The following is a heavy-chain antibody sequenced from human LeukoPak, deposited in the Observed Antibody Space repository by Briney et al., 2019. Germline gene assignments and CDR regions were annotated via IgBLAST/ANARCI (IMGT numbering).Heavy chain of an antibody. D-gene: IGHD6-6*01. J-gene: IGHJ6*03. Sequence: ASVKVSCKASGYTFTSYGISWVRQAPGQGLEWMGWISAYNGNTNYAQKLQGRVTMTTDTSTSTAYMELRSLRSDDTAVYYCATGPYSSSYYYYYYMDVWGKGTTVTVSS. V-gene: IGHV1-18*01. CDR3: ATGPYSSSYYYYYYMDV. CDR2: ISAYNGNT. CDR1: GYTFTSYG.